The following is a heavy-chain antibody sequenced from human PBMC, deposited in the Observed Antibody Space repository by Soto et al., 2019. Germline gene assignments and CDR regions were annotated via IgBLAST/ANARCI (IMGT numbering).Heavy chain of an antibody. V-gene: IGHV3-23*01. D-gene: IGHD2-2*01. CDR1: GFTFSSYA. CDR2: ISGSGGST. J-gene: IGHJ4*02. CDR3: AKDNVFSVVPAAPFDH. Sequence: EVQLLESGGGLVQPGGSLRLSCAASGFTFSSYAMSWVRQAPGKGLEWVSAISGSGGSTYYADSVKGRFTISRDNSKNQLDLQMNRLRAEDTAVYYCAKDNVFSVVPAAPFDHWGQGTLVTVSS.